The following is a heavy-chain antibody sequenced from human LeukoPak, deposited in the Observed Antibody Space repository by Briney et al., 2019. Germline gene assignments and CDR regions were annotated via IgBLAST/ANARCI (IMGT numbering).Heavy chain of an antibody. CDR2: IYWDDDQ. CDR1: GFSRITSGLG. V-gene: IGHV2-5*02. J-gene: IGHJ5*02. D-gene: IGHD3-22*01. Sequence: SGATLVNPTQTPTLTFTFSGFSRITSGLGVGLIRQPPVKDLEWLALIYWDDDQRYSPSLKSRHTITKDTSKNQVALTMTNMDPVDTATYYCAQNRDVYYCESSGYYALNWFDPWGQGSLVTVSS. CDR3: AQNRDVYYCESSGYYALNWFDP.